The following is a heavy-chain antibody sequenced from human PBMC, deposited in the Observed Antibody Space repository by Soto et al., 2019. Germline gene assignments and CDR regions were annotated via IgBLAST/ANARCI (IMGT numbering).Heavy chain of an antibody. J-gene: IGHJ6*03. Sequence: QVQLVESGGGLVKPGGSLRISCAASGFTFSDYYMSWIRQAPGKGLEWVSYISSSGSTIYYADSVKGRFTISRDNAKNSLYLQRNSLRAEDTAVYYCARYYHTICGVVPLSYMDGWGKGTTVTVSS. D-gene: IGHD3-3*01. V-gene: IGHV3-11*01. CDR3: ARYYHTICGVVPLSYMDG. CDR2: ISSSGSTI. CDR1: GFTFSDYY.